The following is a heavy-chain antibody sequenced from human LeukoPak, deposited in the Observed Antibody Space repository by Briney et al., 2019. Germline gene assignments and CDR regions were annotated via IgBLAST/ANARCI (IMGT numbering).Heavy chain of an antibody. CDR1: GFTFTNYA. V-gene: IGHV3-23*01. D-gene: IGHD1-26*01. CDR3: AKDQMGATTCPY. CDR2: VSGGGGST. Sequence: GGSLRLSCAASGFTFTNYAMTWVRKAPAKGLEWVSIVSGGGGSTYYADSVRGRFTISRDSSKNTLYLQMNSLRAEDTALYYCAKDQMGATTCPYWGQGTLVTVSS. J-gene: IGHJ4*02.